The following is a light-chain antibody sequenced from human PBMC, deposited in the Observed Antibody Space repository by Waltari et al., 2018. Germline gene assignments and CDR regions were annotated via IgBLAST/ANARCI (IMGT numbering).Light chain of an antibody. CDR1: SSNIGNYY. Sequence: QSVLTQPPSMSAAPGQKVTISCSGSSSNIGNYYVSWYHQLPGAAPKLLIYDKNKRPSGIPDRFSASKSGMSATLDITGLQIGDEADYYCATWDNGLTAVVFGGGTKLTVL. CDR3: ATWDNGLTAVV. J-gene: IGLJ2*01. CDR2: DKN. V-gene: IGLV1-51*01.